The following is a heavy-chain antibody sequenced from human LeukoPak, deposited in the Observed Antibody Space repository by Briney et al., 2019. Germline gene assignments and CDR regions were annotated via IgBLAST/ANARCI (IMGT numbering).Heavy chain of an antibody. CDR2: ISYDGRNK. J-gene: IGHJ4*02. Sequence: PGGSLRLSCAASGFTFNNYGMHWVRQAPGKGLEWVVVISYDGRNKHYPDSVKGRFTISRDISTDTLWLQMDSLRTEDTAVYYCAKGPLRGTAAAIDYWGQGTLVTVSS. CDR1: GFTFNNYG. V-gene: IGHV3-30*18. D-gene: IGHD2-2*01. CDR3: AKGPLRGTAAAIDY.